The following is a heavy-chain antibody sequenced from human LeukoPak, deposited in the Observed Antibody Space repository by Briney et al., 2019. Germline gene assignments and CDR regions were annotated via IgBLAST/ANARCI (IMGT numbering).Heavy chain of an antibody. CDR2: INHNGNVN. J-gene: IGHJ4*02. Sequence: SGGSLRLSCAASGFTFSSYWMNWARQAPGKGLEWVASINHNGNVNYYVDSVEGRFTISRDNSKNTLYLQMNSLRAEDTAVYYCARSSGWYYWGQGTLVTVSS. CDR1: GFTFSSYW. D-gene: IGHD6-19*01. CDR3: ARSSGWYY. V-gene: IGHV3-7*01.